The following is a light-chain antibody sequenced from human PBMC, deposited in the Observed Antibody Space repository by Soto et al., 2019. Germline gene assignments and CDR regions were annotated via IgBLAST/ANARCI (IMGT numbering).Light chain of an antibody. V-gene: IGKV1-16*02. Sequence: DIQMTQSPSSLSASVGDRVTITCRASQGISIYLAWFQQKPGKAPQSLIYAASRLQAEVPSKFSGSGSGTDYTLTISSLQPEDFATYYCQQYYTYPYTFGQGTELEI. CDR3: QQYYTYPYT. J-gene: IGKJ2*01. CDR1: QGISIY. CDR2: AAS.